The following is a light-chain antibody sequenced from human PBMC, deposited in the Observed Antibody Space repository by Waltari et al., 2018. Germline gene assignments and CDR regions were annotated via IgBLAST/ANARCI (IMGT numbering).Light chain of an antibody. Sequence: EIVLTQSPGTLSLSPGERATLSCRASQTVRTTYLAWYQQKPGQAPTLLIYGASSRATGIPDRFSGSGSGKDFSLTISSLEPEDFAVYYCQQYDISPLTFGGGTKVEIK. CDR2: GAS. V-gene: IGKV3-20*01. CDR3: QQYDISPLT. J-gene: IGKJ4*01. CDR1: QTVRTTY.